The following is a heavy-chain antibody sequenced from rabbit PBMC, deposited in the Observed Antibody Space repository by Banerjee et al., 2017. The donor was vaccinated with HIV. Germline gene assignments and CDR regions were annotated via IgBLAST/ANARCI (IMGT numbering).Heavy chain of an antibody. CDR1: GYSFNSYYY. CDR3: EREAL. V-gene: IGHV1S40*01. J-gene: IGHJ6*01. D-gene: IGHD3-3*01. CDR2: IYAGSSGST. Sequence: QSLEESGGDLVNPGASLTLTRTASGYSFNSYYYMCWVRQAPGKGLEWIACIYAGSSGSTYYASWAKGRFTISKTSPTTVTLQMTSLTAADTATYFCEREALWGPGTLVTVS.